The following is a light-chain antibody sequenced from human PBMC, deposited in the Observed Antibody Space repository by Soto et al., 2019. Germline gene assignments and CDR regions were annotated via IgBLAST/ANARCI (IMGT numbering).Light chain of an antibody. CDR2: AAS. J-gene: IGKJ4*01. CDR3: QQANSFPLT. Sequence: DMQITQSPSSVSASVGDRVTITCRASQGIYKWLAWYQQKPGNAPKLLISAASSLQSGVPSRFSGSGSGTDFTLTISSMQPEDFANYYCQQANSFPLTFGGGTKVDIK. V-gene: IGKV1-12*01. CDR1: QGIYKW.